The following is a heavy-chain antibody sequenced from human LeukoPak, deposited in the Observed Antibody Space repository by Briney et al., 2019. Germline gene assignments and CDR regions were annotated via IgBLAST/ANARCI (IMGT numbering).Heavy chain of an antibody. CDR3: AKDINPFLYPGGSSFDY. Sequence: GGSLRLSCAASGFTFDDYAMHWVRQAPGKGLEWVSGISWNSGSIGYADSVKGRFTISRDNAKNSLYLQMNSLRAEDTALYYCAKDINPFLYPGGSSFDYWGQGTLVTVSS. CDR2: ISWNSGSI. CDR1: GFTFDDYA. J-gene: IGHJ4*02. V-gene: IGHV3-9*01. D-gene: IGHD2-15*01.